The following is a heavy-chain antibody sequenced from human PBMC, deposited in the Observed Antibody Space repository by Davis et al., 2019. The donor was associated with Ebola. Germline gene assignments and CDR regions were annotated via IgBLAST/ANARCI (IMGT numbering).Heavy chain of an antibody. Sequence: NDYAVSVKSRITINPDTSKNQFSLQLNSVTPEDTAVYYCARVGGSSWYSDGMDVWGQGTTVTVSS. D-gene: IGHD6-13*01. CDR2: N. J-gene: IGHJ6*02. CDR3: ARVGGSSWYSDGMDV. V-gene: IGHV6-1*01.